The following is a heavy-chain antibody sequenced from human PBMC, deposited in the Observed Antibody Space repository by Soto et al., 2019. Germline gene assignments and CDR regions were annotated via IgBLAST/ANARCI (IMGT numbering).Heavy chain of an antibody. D-gene: IGHD2-2*01. CDR3: ARGIASTRKNFYYYMDV. V-gene: IGHV1-2*04. CDR1: RYTFSDYY. CDR2: INPNSGVI. J-gene: IGHJ6*03. Sequence: ASVKVSCNASRYTFSDYYIHWVRQAPGQGLEWMGWINPNSGVINYAQSFRGWVTMTSDTSISTAYMELSRQRSDDTAVYFCARGIASTRKNFYYYMDVWGKGTTVTVSS.